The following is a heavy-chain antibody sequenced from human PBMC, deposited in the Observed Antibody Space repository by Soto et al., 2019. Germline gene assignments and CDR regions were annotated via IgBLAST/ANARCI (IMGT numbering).Heavy chain of an antibody. Sequence: SVKVSCKASGGTFSSYAISWVRQAPGQGLEWMGGIIPIFGTANYAQKFQGRVTITADESTSTAYMELSSLRSEDTAVYYCAKASGPMVRGVIITAYGMDVWGQGTTVTVS. CDR2: IIPIFGTA. J-gene: IGHJ6*02. V-gene: IGHV1-69*13. CDR1: GGTFSSYA. CDR3: AKASGPMVRGVIITAYGMDV. D-gene: IGHD3-10*01.